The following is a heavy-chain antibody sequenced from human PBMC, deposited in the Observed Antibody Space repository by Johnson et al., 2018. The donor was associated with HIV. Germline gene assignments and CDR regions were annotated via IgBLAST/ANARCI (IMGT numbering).Heavy chain of an antibody. CDR1: GFTFSSYA. Sequence: QVQLVESGGGVVQPGRSLRLSCAASGFTFSSYAMHWVRQAPGKGLEWVAIISYDGSNTYYADSVKGRFTISRDNSKNTLYLQMKSLRAEDTAVYYCARDSGKKRSSSPGPDAFDIWGQGTIVTVSS. D-gene: IGHD6-6*01. CDR2: ISYDGSNT. V-gene: IGHV3-30*04. CDR3: ARDSGKKRSSSPGPDAFDI. J-gene: IGHJ3*02.